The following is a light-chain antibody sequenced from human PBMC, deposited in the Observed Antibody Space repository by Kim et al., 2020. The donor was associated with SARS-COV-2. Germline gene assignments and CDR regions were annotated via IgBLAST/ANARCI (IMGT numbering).Light chain of an antibody. CDR2: STN. CDR1: SSNIGSNP. J-gene: IGLJ3*02. CDR3: ATWGDSQNGGV. V-gene: IGLV1-44*01. Sequence: QSALTQPPSASGTPGQRVTISCSGSSSNIGSNPVHWYQQVPGTAPKLLIHSTNQRPSGVPDRFSGSKSGTSASLAISGLQSADEADYYCATWGDSQNGGVFGGGTQLTVL.